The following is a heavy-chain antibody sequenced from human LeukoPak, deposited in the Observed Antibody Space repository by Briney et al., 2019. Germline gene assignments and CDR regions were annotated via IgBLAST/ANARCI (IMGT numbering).Heavy chain of an antibody. CDR1: GYTFTSYG. Sequence: GASVKFSCKVSGYTFTSYGISWVRQAPGQGLEWMGWLNPNTGDTNYAQKFQGRVTMTRDTSISTAYMELSRLRSDDTAVYYCARDSSGYSYGTWGQGTLVTVSS. J-gene: IGHJ5*02. CDR3: ARDSSGYSYGT. D-gene: IGHD5-18*01. CDR2: LNPNTGDT. V-gene: IGHV1-2*02.